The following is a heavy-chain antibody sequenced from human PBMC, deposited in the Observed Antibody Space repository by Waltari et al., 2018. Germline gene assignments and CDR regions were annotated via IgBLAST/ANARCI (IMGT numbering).Heavy chain of an antibody. Sequence: QVQLVESGGGVVQPGRSLRLSCAASGFTFSSYGIHWVRQAPGKGLECVALIWNDGIKRYNVDSVKGRFTMSRYNSKNMLYLQMNSLRADDTAVYYCARALLYYYYGMDVWGQGTTVTVSS. J-gene: IGHJ6*02. CDR2: IWNDGIKR. V-gene: IGHV3-33*01. CDR3: ARALLYYYYGMDV. CDR1: GFTFSSYG.